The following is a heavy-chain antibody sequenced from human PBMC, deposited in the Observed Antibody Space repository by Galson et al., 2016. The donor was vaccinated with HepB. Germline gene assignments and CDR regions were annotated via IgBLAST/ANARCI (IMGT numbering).Heavy chain of an antibody. CDR2: SASGDIT. J-gene: IGHJ3*02. V-gene: IGHV3-53*01. CDR3: ASHLGGSSLDPFDI. Sequence: SLRLSCAASGFTFGDYYMTWIRQAPGKGLEWVSVSASGDITYYAHSVKGRFTISRDKSKNTLFLNMISLRAEDTASYYCASHLGGSSLDPFDIWGRGTMVTVSS. D-gene: IGHD3-16*01. CDR1: GFTFGDYY.